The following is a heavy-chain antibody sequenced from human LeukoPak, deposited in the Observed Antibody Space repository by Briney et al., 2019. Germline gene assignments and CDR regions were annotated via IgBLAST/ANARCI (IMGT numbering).Heavy chain of an antibody. D-gene: IGHD6-13*01. V-gene: IGHV1-18*01. CDR2: ISAYNGNT. CDR1: GYTFTSYG. Sequence: RASVKVSCKASGYTFTSYGISWVRQAPGQGLEWMGWISAYNGNTNYAQKLQGRVTMTTDTSTSTAYMELRSLRSDDTAVYYCARTDASSWYREGNWFDPWGQGTLVTVSS. CDR3: ARTDASSWYREGNWFDP. J-gene: IGHJ5*02.